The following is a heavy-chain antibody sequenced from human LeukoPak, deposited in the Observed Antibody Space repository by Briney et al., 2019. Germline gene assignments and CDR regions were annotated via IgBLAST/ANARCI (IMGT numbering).Heavy chain of an antibody. CDR3: AKDFFSGSYYGYYFDY. J-gene: IGHJ4*02. V-gene: IGHV3-30*18. CDR1: GFTFSSYG. Sequence: GGSLRLPCAASGFTFSSYGMHWVRPAPGKGLEWVAVISYDGSNKYYADSVKGRFTISRDNSKNTLYLQMNSLRAEDTAVYYCAKDFFSGSYYGYYFDYWGQGTLVTVSS. D-gene: IGHD1-26*01. CDR2: ISYDGSNK.